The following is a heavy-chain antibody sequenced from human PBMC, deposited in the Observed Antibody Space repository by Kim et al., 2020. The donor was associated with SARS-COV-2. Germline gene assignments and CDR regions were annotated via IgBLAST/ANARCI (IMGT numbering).Heavy chain of an antibody. Sequence: ASVKVSCKASGYTFTGYYMHWVRQAPGQGLEWMGRINPNSGGTNYAQKFQGRVTMTRDTSISTAYMELSRLGSDDTAVYYCAREKKYCSSTSCPVGTVIFDYWGQGTLVTVSS. D-gene: IGHD2-2*01. V-gene: IGHV1-2*06. CDR2: INPNSGGT. CDR1: GYTFTGYY. CDR3: AREKKYCSSTSCPVGTVIFDY. J-gene: IGHJ4*02.